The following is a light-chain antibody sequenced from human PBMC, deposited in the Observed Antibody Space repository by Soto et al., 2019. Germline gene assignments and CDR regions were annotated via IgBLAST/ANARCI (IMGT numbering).Light chain of an antibody. V-gene: IGLV1-44*01. CDR2: SNN. J-gene: IGLJ1*01. CDR1: SSNIGSNT. Sequence: QSVLAQPPSASGTPGQRVTISCSGSSSNIGSNTVSWYQQLPGTAPKLLIYSNNQRPSGVLDRFSGYKSGTSASLAISGLQSEDKADYYCAAWDDSLTAEVFRTGTKVTVL. CDR3: AAWDDSLTAEV.